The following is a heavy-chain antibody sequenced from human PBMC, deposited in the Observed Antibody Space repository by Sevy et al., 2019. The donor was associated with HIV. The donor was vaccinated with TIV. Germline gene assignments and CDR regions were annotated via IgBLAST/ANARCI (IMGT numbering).Heavy chain of an antibody. CDR3: ARDPAVAAAVTFDY. J-gene: IGHJ4*02. CDR2: ISRSSKYI. Sequence: GGSLRLSCAASGFIFSSFCINWVRQAPGKGLEWVSSISRSSKYIHYADSVKGRFTISRDNAKNSLYLQMNSLRAEDTAVYYCARDPAVAAAVTFDYWGQGILVTVSS. V-gene: IGHV3-21*06. CDR1: GFIFSSFC. D-gene: IGHD6-13*01.